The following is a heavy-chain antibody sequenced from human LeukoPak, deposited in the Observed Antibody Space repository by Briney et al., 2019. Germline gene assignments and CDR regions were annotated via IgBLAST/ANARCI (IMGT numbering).Heavy chain of an antibody. CDR1: GDSLSSGGYS. V-gene: IGHV4-30-4*07. J-gene: IGHJ4*02. Sequence: SETLSLTCEVSGDSLSSGGYSWSWIRQPPGKGLEWIGYIRYSGSTYYNPSLKSRLTMSVEASKTQFSLRLSSVTAADTAVYYCARTLYIAAAPGGFDYWGQGTLVTVSS. CDR3: ARTLYIAAAPGGFDY. D-gene: IGHD6-13*01. CDR2: IRYSGST.